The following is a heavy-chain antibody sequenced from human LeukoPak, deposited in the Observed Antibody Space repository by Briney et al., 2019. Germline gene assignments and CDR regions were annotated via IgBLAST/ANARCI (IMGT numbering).Heavy chain of an antibody. J-gene: IGHJ4*02. CDR1: GFTFSSYW. CDR2: INQDGSEK. Sequence: GGSLRLSCAASGFTFSSYWMNWVRQAPGKGLECVANINQDGSEKYYVDSVKGRFTISRDNAKNSLYLQMNSLRAEDTAVYYCARVISGWYLGYWGQGTLVTVSS. V-gene: IGHV3-7*01. D-gene: IGHD6-19*01. CDR3: ARVISGWYLGY.